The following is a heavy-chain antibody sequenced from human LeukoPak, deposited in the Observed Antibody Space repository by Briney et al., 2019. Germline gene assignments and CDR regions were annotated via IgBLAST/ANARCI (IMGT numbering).Heavy chain of an antibody. V-gene: IGHV3-30*02. J-gene: IGHJ4*02. CDR1: GFTFSNYD. Sequence: PGGALRLSCAASGFTFSNYDMHWVRQAPGKGLEWVASILHDGSNKYYADSMKGRFTISRDNSKNMLYLQMSSLRVEDTAAFYCASSAYWGQGTLVTVSS. CDR2: ILHDGSNK. CDR3: ASSAY.